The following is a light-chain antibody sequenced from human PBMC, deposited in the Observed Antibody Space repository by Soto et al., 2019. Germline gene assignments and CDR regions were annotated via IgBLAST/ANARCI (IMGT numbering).Light chain of an antibody. Sequence: DIQMTQSPSTLSASVGDTVTVTCRASQSVSGWLAWYQQKPEEAPKLLVYDASALPRGVPSRFGGSGSRTKFTLTIACLQADGFATYCRQQYEPFSGTYGTGTTVDIK. CDR2: DAS. V-gene: IGKV1-5*01. CDR3: QQYEPFSGT. CDR1: QSVSGW. J-gene: IGKJ1*01.